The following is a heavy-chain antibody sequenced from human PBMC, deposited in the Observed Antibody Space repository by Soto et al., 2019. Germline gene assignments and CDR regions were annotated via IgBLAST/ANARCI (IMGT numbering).Heavy chain of an antibody. J-gene: IGHJ4*02. CDR1: GGSISSYH. D-gene: IGHD3-10*01. CDR2: IYYSGST. CDR3: ARHNYGSGSTYFDY. V-gene: IGHV4-59*08. Sequence: TLEILSLTCTVSGGSISSYHWSWIRQPPGKGLEWIGYIYYSGSTNYNPSLKSRVTISVDTSKNQFSLKLNSMTAADTAVYYCARHNYGSGSTYFDYWGQGTLVTVSS.